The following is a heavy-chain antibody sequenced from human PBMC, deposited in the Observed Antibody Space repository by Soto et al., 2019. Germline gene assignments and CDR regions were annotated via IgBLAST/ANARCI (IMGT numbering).Heavy chain of an antibody. Sequence: QVQLVQSGAEVEKPGASVKVSCKASGYTFTAYFVHWVRQAPGQGLEWMGCINPNSAVANYAHEFQGRVTMTRDTSISTAYMELIRLTSDDTAVYYCARGGAVAATEWGQGTLVTVSS. CDR2: INPNSAVA. D-gene: IGHD6-19*01. CDR3: ARGGAVAATE. J-gene: IGHJ4*02. CDR1: GYTFTAYF. V-gene: IGHV1-2*02.